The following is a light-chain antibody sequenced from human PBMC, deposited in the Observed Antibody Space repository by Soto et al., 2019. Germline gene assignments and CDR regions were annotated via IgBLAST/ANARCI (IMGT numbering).Light chain of an antibody. V-gene: IGLV2-14*01. CDR3: SSYTSSSTLVV. Sequence: QSALTQPASVSGSPGQSITISCTGTSSDIGGYNYVSWYQQSPGKAPKLMIYDVTNRPSGVSNRFSGSKSGNTASLTISGLQAEDEADYACSSYTSSSTLVVFGGGNKLTVL. CDR1: SSDIGGYNY. J-gene: IGLJ3*02. CDR2: DVT.